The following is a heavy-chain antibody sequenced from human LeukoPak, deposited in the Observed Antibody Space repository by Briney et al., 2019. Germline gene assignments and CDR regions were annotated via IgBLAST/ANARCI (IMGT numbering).Heavy chain of an antibody. J-gene: IGHJ5*02. Sequence: SVKVSCKASGGTFSSYAISWVRQAPGQGLEWMGGIIPIFGTANYAQKFQGRVTITTDESTSTAYMELSSLRSEDTAVCYCALRYHCSGGSCYRAGWFDPWGQGTLVTVSS. CDR3: ALRYHCSGGSCYRAGWFDP. CDR1: GGTFSSYA. D-gene: IGHD2-15*01. V-gene: IGHV1-69*05. CDR2: IIPIFGTA.